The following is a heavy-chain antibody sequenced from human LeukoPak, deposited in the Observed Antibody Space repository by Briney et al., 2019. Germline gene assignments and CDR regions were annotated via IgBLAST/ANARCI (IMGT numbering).Heavy chain of an antibody. D-gene: IGHD7-27*01. J-gene: IGHJ1*01. V-gene: IGHV3-30*02. CDR1: GFTFSSYG. CDR2: IRYDGSNK. CDR3: AKDGQTGEWELEH. Sequence: GGSLRLSCAASGFTFSSYGMHWVRQAPGKGLEWVAFIRYDGSNKYYADSVKGRFTVSRDNSKNTVYLQMNSLRADDTAIYYCAKDGQTGEWELEHWGQGSWSPSPQ.